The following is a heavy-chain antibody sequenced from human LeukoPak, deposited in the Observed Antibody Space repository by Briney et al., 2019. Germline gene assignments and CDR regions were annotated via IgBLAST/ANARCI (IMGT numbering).Heavy chain of an antibody. J-gene: IGHJ6*02. Sequence: GGSLRLSCAASGFTFSSYGMHWVRQAPGKGLEWVAVISYDGSNKYYADSVKGRFTISRDNSKNTLYLQMNSLRAEDTAVYYCAKEAELLSYYYGMDVWGQGTTVTVSS. CDR2: ISYDGSNK. CDR3: AKEAELLSYYYGMDV. V-gene: IGHV3-30*18. CDR1: GFTFSSYG. D-gene: IGHD1-26*01.